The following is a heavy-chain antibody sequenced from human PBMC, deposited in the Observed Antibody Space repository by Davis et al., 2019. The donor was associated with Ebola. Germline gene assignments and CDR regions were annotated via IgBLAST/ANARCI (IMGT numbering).Heavy chain of an antibody. J-gene: IGHJ4*02. CDR1: GYIFSNYD. Sequence: ASVKVSCKASGYIFSNYDINWVRQARGQGLEWMGWINPNSGGTNYAQKFQGWVTMTRDTSISTAYMELSRLRSDDTAVYYCARWGRGGLEAGHFDYWGQGTLVTVSS. CDR2: INPNSGGT. CDR3: ARWGRGGLEAGHFDY. D-gene: IGHD1-1*01. V-gene: IGHV1-2*04.